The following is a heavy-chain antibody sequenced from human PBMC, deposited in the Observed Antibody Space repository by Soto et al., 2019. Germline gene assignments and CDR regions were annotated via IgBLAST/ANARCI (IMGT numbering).Heavy chain of an antibody. J-gene: IGHJ4*02. CDR3: AGVAAGSTWDYFDY. CDR1: GDTFTKYA. V-gene: IGHV1-69*06. Sequence: QVHLVQSGSEVRKPGSSVRVSCNASGDTFTKYAISWLRQAPGQGIEWMGGIVPVFGRVTYAQRFQDRVSIIADKSTATSYLELTSLTADDTAVYYCAGVAAGSTWDYFDYWGQGTLVTVSS. CDR2: IVPVFGRV. D-gene: IGHD2-2*01.